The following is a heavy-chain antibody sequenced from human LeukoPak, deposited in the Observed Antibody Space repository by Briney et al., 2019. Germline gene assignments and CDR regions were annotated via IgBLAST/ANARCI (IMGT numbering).Heavy chain of an antibody. CDR3: ASKLAGY. D-gene: IGHD4-23*01. V-gene: IGHV3-21*01. J-gene: IGHJ4*02. CDR1: GFTFGTYA. Sequence: GGSLRLSCAVSGFTFGTYAMSWVRQAPGKGLEWVSSITSSGYIYYADSVKGRFTMSRDNAKNSLDLQMNSLRAEDTAVYYCASKLAGYWGQGTLVTVSS. CDR2: ITSSGYI.